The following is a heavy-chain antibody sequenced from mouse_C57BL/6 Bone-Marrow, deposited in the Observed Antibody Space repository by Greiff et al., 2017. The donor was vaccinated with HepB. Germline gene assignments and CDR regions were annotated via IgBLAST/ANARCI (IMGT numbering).Heavy chain of an antibody. CDR1: GFTFSDYG. CDR3: ARLGGNWYFDV. V-gene: IGHV5-17*01. D-gene: IGHD1-1*02. J-gene: IGHJ1*03. CDR2: ISSGSSTI. Sequence: EVQVVESGGGLVKPGGSLKLSCAASGFTFSDYGMHWVRQAPEKGLEWVAYISSGSSTIYYADTVKGRFTISRDNAKNTLFLQMTSLRSEDTAMYYCARLGGNWYFDVWGTGTTVTVSS.